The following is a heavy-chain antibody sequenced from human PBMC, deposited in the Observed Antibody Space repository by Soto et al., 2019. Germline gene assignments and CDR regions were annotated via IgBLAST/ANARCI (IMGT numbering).Heavy chain of an antibody. Sequence: QVHLVQSGAEVKKPGASVKVSCKGSGYDFTTYGITWVRQAPGQGLEWMAWISAHNGNTDYAQKLQGRVTVTRDTSTNTAYMELRSLRSDDTAMHYCARGRYGDYWGQGALVTVSS. J-gene: IGHJ4*02. CDR2: ISAHNGNT. CDR3: ARGRYGDY. V-gene: IGHV1-18*01. D-gene: IGHD1-1*01. CDR1: GYDFTTYG.